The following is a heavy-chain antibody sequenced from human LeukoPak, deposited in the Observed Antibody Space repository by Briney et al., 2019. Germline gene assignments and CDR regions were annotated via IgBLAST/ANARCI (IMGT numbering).Heavy chain of an antibody. CDR3: AKDTHNSGWYAPFDY. CDR2: IWYDGSNK. V-gene: IGHV3-30*02. D-gene: IGHD6-19*01. J-gene: IGHJ4*02. Sequence: PGGSLRLSCAASGFTFSSYGMHWVRQAPGKGLEWVAVIWYDGSNKYYADSVKGRFTISRDNSQNTVYLQMNSLRADDTAVYYCAKDTHNSGWYAPFDYWGQGSLVTVSS. CDR1: GFTFSSYG.